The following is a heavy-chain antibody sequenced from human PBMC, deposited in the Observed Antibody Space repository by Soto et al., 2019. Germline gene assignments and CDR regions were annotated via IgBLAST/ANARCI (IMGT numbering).Heavy chain of an antibody. CDR3: ARDLYTSSWFSDYYYYGMDV. J-gene: IGHJ6*02. CDR1: GGTLSGYA. V-gene: IGHV1-69*11. Sequence: SVKVSCKASGGTLSGYAISWVRQAPGQGLEWMGRIIPFIGTANYAQKFQGRVTITADESTSTAYMELTSLRSEDTAVYYCARDLYTSSWFSDYYYYGMDVWGQGTTVTVSS. CDR2: IIPFIGTA. D-gene: IGHD6-13*01.